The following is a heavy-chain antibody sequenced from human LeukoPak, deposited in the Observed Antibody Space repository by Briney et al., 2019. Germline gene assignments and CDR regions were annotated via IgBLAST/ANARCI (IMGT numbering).Heavy chain of an antibody. CDR1: GVTFSSYS. V-gene: IGHV3-48*01. Sequence: GASLRLSCAASGVTFSSYSMNWVRQAPGKWMEWVSYISSSSSTIYYADSVEGRFTISRDNAKNSLYLQMNSLRAEDTAVYYCARDSVLCSTSCYFDYWGQGTLVTVSS. J-gene: IGHJ4*02. D-gene: IGHD2-2*01. CDR2: ISSSSSTI. CDR3: ARDSVLCSTSCYFDY.